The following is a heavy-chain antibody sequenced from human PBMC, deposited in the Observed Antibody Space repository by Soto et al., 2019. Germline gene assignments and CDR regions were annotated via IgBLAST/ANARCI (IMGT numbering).Heavy chain of an antibody. J-gene: IGHJ5*02. CDR2: INPDNGNT. CDR3: ARGIATGQLDP. Sequence: GASVKVSCKASGYTFASYTLNWVRQAPGQRLEWMGWINPDNGNTKSSQKCQDRVIITRDTSASTAYMDLSSLRSEDTAVDYCARGIATGQLDPWGQGTLVTVSS. CDR1: GYTFASYT. D-gene: IGHD2-15*01. V-gene: IGHV1-3*01.